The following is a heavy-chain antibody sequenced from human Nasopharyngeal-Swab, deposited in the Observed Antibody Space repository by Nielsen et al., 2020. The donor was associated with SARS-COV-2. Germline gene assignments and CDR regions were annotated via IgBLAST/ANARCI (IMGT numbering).Heavy chain of an antibody. CDR1: GFTVSSNY. CDR2: IYSGGST. D-gene: IGHD3-3*01. Sequence: GESLKISCAASGFTVSSNYMSWVRQAPGKGLEWVSVIYSGGSTYYADSVKGRFTISRDNSKNTLYLQMNSLRVEDTAVYYCARDRSPLGDFWSGYYPADYYYYMDVWGKGTTVTVSS. J-gene: IGHJ6*03. V-gene: IGHV3-66*01. CDR3: ARDRSPLGDFWSGYYPADYYYYMDV.